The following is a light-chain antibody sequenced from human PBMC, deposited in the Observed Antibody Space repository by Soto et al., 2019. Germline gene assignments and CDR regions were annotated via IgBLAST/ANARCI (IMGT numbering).Light chain of an antibody. V-gene: IGLV1-44*01. CDR1: SSKIGSNT. CDR2: NNN. J-gene: IGLJ1*01. CDR3: AAWDDSLNGLV. Sequence: QSVLTQPPSASGTPGQRVTISCSGSSSKIGSNTVNWYQQLPGTAPKLIIYNNNQRPSGVPDRFSGSKSGNSASLAISGLQSEDEADYYCAAWDDSLNGLVFGTANKLTVL.